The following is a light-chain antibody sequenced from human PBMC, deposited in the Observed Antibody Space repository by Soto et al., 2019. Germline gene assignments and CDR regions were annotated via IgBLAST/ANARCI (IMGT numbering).Light chain of an antibody. J-gene: IGLJ3*02. CDR1: SSDVGSYNL. Sequence: QSVLTQPASVSGSPGQSITISCTGTSSDVGSYNLVSWYQQHPGKAPKLVIYEGSKRPSGVSNRFSGSKSGNTASLTISGLQAEDEADYYCCSYAGSSTPNWVFGGGTQLTVL. CDR3: CSYAGSSTPNWV. V-gene: IGLV2-23*01. CDR2: EGS.